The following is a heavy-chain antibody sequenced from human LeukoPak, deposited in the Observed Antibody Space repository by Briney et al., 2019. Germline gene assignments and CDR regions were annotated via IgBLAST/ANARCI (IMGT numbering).Heavy chain of an antibody. D-gene: IGHD2-2*02. CDR1: GYTFTNYG. Sequence: ASVKVSCKASGYTFTNYGISWVRQAPGQGLEWMGWISAYNGNKNYVQKLQGRVTMTTDTSTSTAYTELRSLRSDDTAVYYCARDYCSSTSCYNNRGYWGQGTLVTVSS. J-gene: IGHJ4*02. CDR3: ARDYCSSTSCYNNRGY. V-gene: IGHV1-18*01. CDR2: ISAYNGNK.